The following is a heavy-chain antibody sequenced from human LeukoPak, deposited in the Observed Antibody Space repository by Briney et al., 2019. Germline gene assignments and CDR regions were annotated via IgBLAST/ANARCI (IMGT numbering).Heavy chain of an antibody. CDR1: GGSISSSSYY. Sequence: SETLSLTCTVSGGSISSSSYYWGWIRQPPGKGLEWIGSIYYSGSTYYNPSLKSRVTISVDTSKNQFSLKLSSVTAADTAVNYCARHVGSPYFDYWGQGTLVTVSS. D-gene: IGHD3-10*01. V-gene: IGHV4-39*01. CDR3: ARHVGSPYFDY. J-gene: IGHJ4*02. CDR2: IYYSGST.